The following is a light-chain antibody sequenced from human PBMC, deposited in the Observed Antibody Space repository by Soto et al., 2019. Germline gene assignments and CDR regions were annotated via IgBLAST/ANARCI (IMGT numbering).Light chain of an antibody. Sequence: QSVLTQPASVSGSPGQSITISCTGTSSDIDAYNYVSWYQQHPGKAPKLMIYDVSNRPSGISNRFSGSKSGNTASLTISGLEAEDEADYYCGSYTTISRCVFGNGKKVTV. J-gene: IGLJ6*01. CDR1: SSDIDAYNY. CDR3: GSYTTISRCV. V-gene: IGLV2-14*01. CDR2: DVS.